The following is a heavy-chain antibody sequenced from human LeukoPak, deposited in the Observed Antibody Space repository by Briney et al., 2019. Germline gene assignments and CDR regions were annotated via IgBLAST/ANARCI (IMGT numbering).Heavy chain of an antibody. J-gene: IGHJ6*03. V-gene: IGHV3-23*01. CDR3: AKGPSGYDFGYYYYMDV. CDR1: GFTFSTYA. CDR2: ISGSGGST. D-gene: IGHD5-12*01. Sequence: GGSLRLSCAASGFTFSTYAMSWVRQAPGKGLEWVSGISGSGGSTYYADSVKGRFTISRDNSKNTLYLQMDSLRAEDTAVYYCAKGPSGYDFGYYYYMDVWGKGTTVTVSS.